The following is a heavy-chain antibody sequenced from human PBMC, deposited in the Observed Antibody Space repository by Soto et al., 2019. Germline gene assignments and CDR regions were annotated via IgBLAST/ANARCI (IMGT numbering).Heavy chain of an antibody. J-gene: IGHJ3*02. V-gene: IGHV4-59*01. CDR3: ARWFGVYDAFDI. CDR2: VYNSGST. Sequence: PSETLSLTCTVFGGSIRSYYWSWVRRPPGKGLEWIGYVYNSGSTTYSPSFNSRVTISADTSRNQFSLKLTSVTAADTAVYYCARWFGVYDAFDIWGQGTMVTVSS. CDR1: GGSIRSYY. D-gene: IGHD3-10*01.